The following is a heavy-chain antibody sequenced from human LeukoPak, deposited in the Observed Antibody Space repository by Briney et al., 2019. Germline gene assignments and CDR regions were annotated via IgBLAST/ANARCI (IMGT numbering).Heavy chain of an antibody. CDR3: AKTSSSWPENNFDY. J-gene: IGHJ4*02. D-gene: IGHD6-13*01. CDR1: GFTFSTYA. Sequence: GGSLRLSCAASGFTFSTYAMTWVRQAPGKGLEWVSVISGTGGSTYYADSVKGRFAISRDNSKNTLYLQMNSLRAEDTAVYYCAKTSSSWPENNFDYWGQGTLVTVSS. CDR2: ISGTGGST. V-gene: IGHV3-23*01.